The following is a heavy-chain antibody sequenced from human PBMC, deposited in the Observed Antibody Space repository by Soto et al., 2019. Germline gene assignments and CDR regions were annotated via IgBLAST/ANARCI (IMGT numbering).Heavy chain of an antibody. CDR1: GFAFSSYA. CDR2: ISGSGGST. J-gene: IGHJ4*02. Sequence: GGSLRLSCAASGFAFSSYAMSWVRQAPGKGLEWVSAISGSGGSTYYADSVKGRFTISRDNSKNTLYLQMNSLRAEDTAVYYCAKDGKYSSSRCNYFDHWGQGTLVTVSS. V-gene: IGHV3-23*01. D-gene: IGHD6-6*01. CDR3: AKDGKYSSSRCNYFDH.